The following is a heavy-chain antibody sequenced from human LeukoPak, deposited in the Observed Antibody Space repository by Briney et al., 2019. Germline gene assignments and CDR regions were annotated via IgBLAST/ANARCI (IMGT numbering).Heavy chain of an antibody. D-gene: IGHD4-11*01. J-gene: IGHJ5*02. CDR2: IYHTGST. Sequence: SETLSLTCTVSGGSISSSNWWSWVRQPPGKGLEWIGEIYHTGSTNYNPSLKSRVTISVDTSKNQFSLKLSSVTAADTAVYYCARSFRKNTVTTRFWFDPWGQGTLVTVSS. CDR1: GGSISSSNW. V-gene: IGHV4-4*02. CDR3: ARSFRKNTVTTRFWFDP.